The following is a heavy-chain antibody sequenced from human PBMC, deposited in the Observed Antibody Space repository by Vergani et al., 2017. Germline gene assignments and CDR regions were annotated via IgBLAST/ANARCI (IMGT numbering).Heavy chain of an antibody. CDR1: GGSISSYY. CDR3: AREGNGITMIGDAFDI. J-gene: IGHJ3*02. Sequence: QVQLQESGPGLVKPSETLSLTCTVSGGSISSYYWSWIRQPPGKGLEWIGYIYYSGSTNYNPSLKSRVTISVDTSKNQFSLKLSSVTAADTAVYYCAREGNGITMIGDAFDIWGQGTMVTVSS. D-gene: IGHD3-22*01. CDR2: IYYSGST. V-gene: IGHV4-59*12.